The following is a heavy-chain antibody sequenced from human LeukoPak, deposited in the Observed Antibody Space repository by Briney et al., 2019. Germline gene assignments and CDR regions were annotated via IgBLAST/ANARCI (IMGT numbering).Heavy chain of an antibody. CDR2: ISWSSGSI. CDR3: AKGGWGLYYFDY. J-gene: IGHJ4*02. D-gene: IGHD3-10*01. CDR1: GFTFSSYG. V-gene: IGHV3-9*01. Sequence: GGSLRLSCAASGFTFSSYGMNWVRQAPGKGLEWVSGISWSSGSIGYADSVKGRFTISRDNAKNSLYLQMNSLRAEDTALYYCAKGGWGLYYFDYWGQGTLVTVSS.